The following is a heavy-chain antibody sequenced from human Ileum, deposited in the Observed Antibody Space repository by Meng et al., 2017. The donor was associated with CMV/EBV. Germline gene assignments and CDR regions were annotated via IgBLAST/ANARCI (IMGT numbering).Heavy chain of an antibody. Sequence: FTFTNSAMSCVRQALGEGLGWVSVFSGGGRSTYYGYSVTGRFSISRDTSKNTLYLQMNSLRAEDTAVYYCAKEGGPSGTNRLGHFDQWGQGTLVTVSS. CDR1: FTFTNSA. V-gene: IGHV3-23*01. CDR3: AKEGGPSGTNRLGHFDQ. CDR2: FSGGGRST. D-gene: IGHD2-2*01. J-gene: IGHJ4*02.